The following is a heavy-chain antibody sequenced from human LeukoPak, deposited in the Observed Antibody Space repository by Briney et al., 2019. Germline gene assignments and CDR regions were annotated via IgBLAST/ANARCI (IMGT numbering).Heavy chain of an antibody. Sequence: SGTLSLTCTVSGGSISSFYWRWIRQPPGKGLEWVGYIYYSGSTNYNPSLKSRVTISVDTSKNQFSLKLSSVTAADTAVYYCARQAGRYCSSTSCYTGGPWGQGTLVTVSS. CDR3: ARQAGRYCSSTSCYTGGP. CDR2: IYYSGST. J-gene: IGHJ5*02. D-gene: IGHD2-2*02. V-gene: IGHV4-59*01. CDR1: GGSISSFY.